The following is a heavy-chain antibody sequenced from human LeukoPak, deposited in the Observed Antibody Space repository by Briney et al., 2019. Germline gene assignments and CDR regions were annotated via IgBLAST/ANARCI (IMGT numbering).Heavy chain of an antibody. Sequence: GGSLRLSCSASGFTFSRYTIHWVRRAPGKGLEHVSVTSSNGGSTNYPDSVKGRFTISRDNSNNTLYLQMSSLIPEDTAVYYCVKDKFGTGGWFDPWGQGALVTVSS. V-gene: IGHV3-64D*06. J-gene: IGHJ5*02. CDR3: VKDKFGTGGWFDP. CDR2: TSSNGGST. D-gene: IGHD3-16*01. CDR1: GFTFSRYT.